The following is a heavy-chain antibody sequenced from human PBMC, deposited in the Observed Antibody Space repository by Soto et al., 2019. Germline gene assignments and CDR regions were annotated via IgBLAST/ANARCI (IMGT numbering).Heavy chain of an antibody. CDR1: CGSSSSYY. Sequence: SETLSLTCTVACGSSSSYYWSWIRQPPGKGLEWIGYIYYSGSTNYNPSLKSRVTISVDTSKNQFSLKLSSVTAADTAVYYCARVVAARPGWFDPWGQGTLVTVPS. CDR3: ARVVAARPGWFDP. J-gene: IGHJ5*02. D-gene: IGHD6-6*01. CDR2: IYYSGST. V-gene: IGHV4-59*01.